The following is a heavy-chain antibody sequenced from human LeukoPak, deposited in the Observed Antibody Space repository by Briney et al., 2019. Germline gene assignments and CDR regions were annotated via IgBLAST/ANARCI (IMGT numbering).Heavy chain of an antibody. D-gene: IGHD3-22*01. J-gene: IGHJ4*02. CDR3: AKYFYDSSTYSFDY. CDR1: GFTFSNYA. Sequence: AGGSFRLSCAASGFTFSNYAMSWVRQAPGKGLEWVSSIGSGGTTHYADSVKGRFTISRDNSKNTLFLQMNSLRAEDTAVYYCAKYFYDSSTYSFDYWGQGTLVTVSS. CDR2: IGSGGTT. V-gene: IGHV3-23*01.